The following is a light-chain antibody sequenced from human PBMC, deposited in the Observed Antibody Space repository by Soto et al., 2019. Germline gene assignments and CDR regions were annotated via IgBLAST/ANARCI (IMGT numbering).Light chain of an antibody. CDR2: DVS. J-gene: IGLJ2*01. V-gene: IGLV2-14*01. Sequence: QSALTQPASVSGSPGQSIPISCTGTSSDVGGYNYVSWYQQHPGKAPKLMIYDVSNRPSGVSNRFSGSKSGNTASLTISGLQAEDEADYCCSSYTSSSTRVFGGGTKLTVL. CDR3: SSYTSSSTRV. CDR1: SSDVGGYNY.